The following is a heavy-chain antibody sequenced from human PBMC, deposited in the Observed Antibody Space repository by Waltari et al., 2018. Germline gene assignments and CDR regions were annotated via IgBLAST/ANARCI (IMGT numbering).Heavy chain of an antibody. D-gene: IGHD3-10*01. CDR2: IKQDGSEK. V-gene: IGHV3-7*01. CDR1: GFTFRSYW. CDR3: ARDGFGESY. Sequence: EVQLVESGGGLVQPGGSLRLSCAASGFTFRSYWMSWVRQAPGKGLEWVANIKQDGSEKYYVDSVKGRFTISRDNAKNSLYLQMNSLRAEDTAVYYCARDGFGESYWGQGTLVTVSS. J-gene: IGHJ4*02.